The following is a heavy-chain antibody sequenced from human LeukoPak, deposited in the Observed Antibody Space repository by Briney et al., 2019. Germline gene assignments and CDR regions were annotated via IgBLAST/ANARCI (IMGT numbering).Heavy chain of an antibody. Sequence: SETLSLTCTVSGGSISSSSYYWGWIRQPPGKGLEWIGSIYYSGSTYYNPSLKSRVTISVDTSKNQFSLKLSSVTAADTAVYYCAKYCSGGSCYPTFDYWGQGTLVTVSS. D-gene: IGHD2-15*01. J-gene: IGHJ4*02. CDR1: GGSISSSSYY. CDR3: AKYCSGGSCYPTFDY. CDR2: IYYSGST. V-gene: IGHV4-39*07.